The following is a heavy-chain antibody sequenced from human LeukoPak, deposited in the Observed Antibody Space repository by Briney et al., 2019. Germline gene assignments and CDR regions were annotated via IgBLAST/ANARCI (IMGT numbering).Heavy chain of an antibody. CDR3: ANREGKGPQYYFAY. V-gene: IGHV3-23*01. CDR1: GFTFSSYA. Sequence: GGSLRLSCAASGFTFSSYAMSWVRQAPGKGLEWVSVISGSGGSTYYADSVKGRFTISRDNSKNTLYLQMNSLRAEDTAIYYCANREGKGPQYYFAYWGQGTLVTVSS. J-gene: IGHJ4*02. CDR2: ISGSGGST.